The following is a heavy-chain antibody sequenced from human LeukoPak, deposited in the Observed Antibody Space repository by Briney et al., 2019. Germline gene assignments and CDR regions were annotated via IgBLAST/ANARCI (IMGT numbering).Heavy chain of an antibody. V-gene: IGHV4-59*01. J-gene: IGHJ4*02. Sequence: SETLSLTCTVSGGSISSYYWSWTRQPPGKGLEWIGYIYYSGSTNYNPSLKSRVTISVDTSKNQFSLKLSSVTAADTAVYYCARAGELGNYFDYWGQGTLVTVSS. D-gene: IGHD7-27*01. CDR1: GGSISSYY. CDR2: IYYSGST. CDR3: ARAGELGNYFDY.